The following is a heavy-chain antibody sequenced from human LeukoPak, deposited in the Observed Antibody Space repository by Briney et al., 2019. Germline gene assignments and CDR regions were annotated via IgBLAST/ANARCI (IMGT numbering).Heavy chain of an antibody. CDR3: ARAPGGSLDFDY. V-gene: IGHV1-8*02. Sequence: ASVKVSCKASGYTFTSYGISWVRQAPGQGLEWMGGIIPIFGTANYAQKFQGRVTMTRNTSISTAYMELSSLRSEDTAVYYCARAPGGSLDFDYWGQGTLVTVSS. CDR1: GYTFTSYG. J-gene: IGHJ4*02. D-gene: IGHD3-16*01. CDR2: IIPIFGTA.